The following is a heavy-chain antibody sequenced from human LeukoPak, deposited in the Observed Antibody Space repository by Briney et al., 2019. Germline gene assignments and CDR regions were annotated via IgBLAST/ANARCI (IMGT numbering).Heavy chain of an antibody. D-gene: IGHD3-22*01. J-gene: IGHJ4*02. CDR2: ISGSGGST. Sequence: GGSLRLSCAASGFTFSSYAMSWVRRAPGKGLEWVSAISGSGGSTYYADSVKGRFTISRDNSKNTLYLQMNSLRAEDTAVYYCAKGVYYDSSGADYWGQGTLVTVSS. V-gene: IGHV3-23*01. CDR3: AKGVYYDSSGADY. CDR1: GFTFSSYA.